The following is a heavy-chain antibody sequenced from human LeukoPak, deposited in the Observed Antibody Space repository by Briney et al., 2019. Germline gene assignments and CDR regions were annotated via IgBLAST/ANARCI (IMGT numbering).Heavy chain of an antibody. V-gene: IGHV3-30*18. CDR2: ISYDGSNK. D-gene: IGHD4-23*01. CDR3: AKRADYGGNSGQVVRHYFDD. Sequence: PGRSLRLSCVASGFTFSSYGMHWVRQAPGKGLEWVAVISYDGSNKYYADSVKGRFTISRDNSKNTLYLQMNSLRAEDTAVYYCAKRADYGGNSGQVVRHYFDDWGQGTLVTVSS. J-gene: IGHJ4*02. CDR1: GFTFSSYG.